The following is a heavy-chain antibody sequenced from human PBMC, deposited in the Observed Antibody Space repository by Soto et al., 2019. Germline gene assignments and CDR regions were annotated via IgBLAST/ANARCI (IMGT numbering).Heavy chain of an antibody. Sequence: QVQLVQSGAEVKKPGSSVKVSCKASGGTFSSYAISWVRQAPVQGLEWMGGIIPIFGTTNYAQKFQGRVTITADESTTIAYMELSSLGSEDTAVYYCARGGATLVRGVLRTGYYGMDVWGQGNTVTVSS. D-gene: IGHD3-10*01. CDR2: IIPIFGTT. CDR1: GGTFSSYA. CDR3: ARGGATLVRGVLRTGYYGMDV. J-gene: IGHJ6*02. V-gene: IGHV1-69*01.